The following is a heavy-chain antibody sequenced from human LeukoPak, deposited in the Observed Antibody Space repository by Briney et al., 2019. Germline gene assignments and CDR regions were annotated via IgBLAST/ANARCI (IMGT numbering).Heavy chain of an antibody. J-gene: IGHJ4*02. D-gene: IGHD6-19*01. CDR1: GFTFSNYW. CDR2: IKQDGSEK. Sequence: GGSLRLSCAASGFTFSNYWMSWVRQAPGKGLDCVANIKQDGSEKFYVDSVKGRLTISRDNAKNTLYLQMNSLRVEDTAVYYCARVQGSSGPGIFEYWGQGTLVTVSS. CDR3: ARVQGSSGPGIFEY. V-gene: IGHV3-7*01.